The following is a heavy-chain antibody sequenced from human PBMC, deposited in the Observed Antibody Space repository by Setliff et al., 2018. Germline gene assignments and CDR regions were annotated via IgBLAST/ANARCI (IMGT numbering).Heavy chain of an antibody. D-gene: IGHD1-1*01. CDR1: GITFKNAW. CDR2: IKSTTEDAST. V-gene: IGHV3-15*01. Sequence: SLRLSCAASGITFKNAWMTWVRQAPGKGLEWVGRIKSTTEDASTDLAAAVKGRFTISRDDSKNSVYLQMNSLKTEDTAVYYCAREHTSDWKFDYWGPGTLVTVSS. J-gene: IGHJ4*02. CDR3: AREHTSDWKFDY.